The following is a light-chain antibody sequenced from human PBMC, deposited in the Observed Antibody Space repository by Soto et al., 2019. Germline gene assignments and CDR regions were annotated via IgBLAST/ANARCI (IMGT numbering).Light chain of an antibody. CDR1: QSVSSN. J-gene: IGKJ5*01. CDR3: QRYNNWPPIA. Sequence: ETVMTQSPDTLSLSPGESATLSCRASQSVSSNLAWCQWQPGQAPRRLIYRASTMAPGIPARFSGSGSGTEFNLAISSLQSVDFTVYYCQRYNNWPPIAVGQGTRLEIK. CDR2: RAS. V-gene: IGKV3-15*01.